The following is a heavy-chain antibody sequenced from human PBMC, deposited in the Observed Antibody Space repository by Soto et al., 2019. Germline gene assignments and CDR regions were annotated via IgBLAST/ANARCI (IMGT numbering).Heavy chain of an antibody. D-gene: IGHD1-7*01. CDR1: GFTFSIYA. J-gene: IGHJ3*02. CDR3: VLRGTATWGFDN. CDR2: ISHDGNNR. Sequence: QVQVVESGGGVVQPGRSLRLSCAASGFTFSIYAMHWVRQAPGKGLEWLASISHDGNNRYYAGSVRGRFTISRDNSRKTLYLQMNNLRRDETAVNSWVLRGTATWGFDNWGQGTMVTVSS. V-gene: IGHV3-30-3*01.